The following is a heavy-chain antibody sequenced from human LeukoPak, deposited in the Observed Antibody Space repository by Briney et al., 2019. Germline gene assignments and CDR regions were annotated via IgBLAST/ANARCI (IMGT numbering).Heavy chain of an antibody. V-gene: IGHV3-23*01. J-gene: IGHJ4*02. Sequence: GGSLRLSCAASGFTFSSFAMSWVRRAPGKGLEWFSAITFSGGDTYYADSVKGRFTISRDNSKNTLYLQMNSLRADDTAVYYCARGMARYCSGSTCYPLDYRGQGTLVTVSS. CDR2: ITFSGGDT. CDR3: ARGMARYCSGSTCYPLDY. CDR1: GFTFSSFA. D-gene: IGHD2-15*01.